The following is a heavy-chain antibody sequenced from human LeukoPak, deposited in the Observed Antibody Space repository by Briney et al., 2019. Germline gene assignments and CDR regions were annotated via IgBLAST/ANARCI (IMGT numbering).Heavy chain of an antibody. J-gene: IGHJ4*02. D-gene: IGHD2-21*02. CDR2: IWYDGSNK. CDR3: AREALCGTDCYRPFDY. Sequence: QPGGSLRLSCAASGFTFSSYGMHWVRQAPGKGLEWVAVIWYDGSNKYYTDSVKGRFTISRDNSKNTLYLQMNSLRAEDTAVYYCAREALCGTDCYRPFDYWGQGNLVTVSS. CDR1: GFTFSSYG. V-gene: IGHV3-33*01.